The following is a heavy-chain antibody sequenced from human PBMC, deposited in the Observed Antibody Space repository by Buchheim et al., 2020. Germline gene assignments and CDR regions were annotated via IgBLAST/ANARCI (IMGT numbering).Heavy chain of an antibody. J-gene: IGHJ5*02. Sequence: QVQLVQSGAEVKKPGSSVKVSCKASGGTFSSYAISWVRQAPGQGLEWMGRIIPILGIANYAQKFQGRVTITADKSTSTAYMGLSSLRSEDTAVYYCARDFGAYYYDSSEWFDPWGQGTL. D-gene: IGHD3-22*01. CDR2: IIPILGIA. CDR3: ARDFGAYYYDSSEWFDP. CDR1: GGTFSSYA. V-gene: IGHV1-69*04.